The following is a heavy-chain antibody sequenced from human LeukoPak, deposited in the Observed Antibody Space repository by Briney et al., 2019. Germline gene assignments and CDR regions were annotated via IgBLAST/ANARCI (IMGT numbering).Heavy chain of an antibody. J-gene: IGHJ4*02. Sequence: GGSLRLSCAASGFTVSSNYMNWVRQAPGKGLEWVSVIYSGGSTYYADSVKGRFTISRDNAKNTLYLQMNSLRAEDTAVYYCARVFCSGSSCSHFDYWGQGTLVAVSS. V-gene: IGHV3-66*01. CDR1: GFTVSSNY. CDR3: ARVFCSGSSCSHFDY. D-gene: IGHD2-15*01. CDR2: IYSGGST.